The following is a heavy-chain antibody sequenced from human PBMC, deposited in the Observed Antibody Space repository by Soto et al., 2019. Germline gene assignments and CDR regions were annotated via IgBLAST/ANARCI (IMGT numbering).Heavy chain of an antibody. D-gene: IGHD3-3*01. CDR1: GGSINNYY. Sequence: SETLSLTCTLSGGSINNYYWSWIRQPPGKGLEWIGYIYYSGSTSYNPSLKSRVTISVDTSKNQFSLKLSSVTAADTAVYYCARLFGFLGYYYGMDVWAQRTTVTVSS. CDR2: IYYSGST. V-gene: IGHV4-59*01. J-gene: IGHJ6*02. CDR3: ARLFGFLGYYYGMDV.